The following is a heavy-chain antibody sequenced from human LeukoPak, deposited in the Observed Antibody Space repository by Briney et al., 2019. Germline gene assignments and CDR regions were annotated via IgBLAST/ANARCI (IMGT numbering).Heavy chain of an antibody. V-gene: IGHV4-59*01. CDR2: IYYSGNT. CDR3: ARVRYCSTNRCYDREFDN. D-gene: IGHD2-2*01. Sequence: SETLSLTCTVSGGSIRNNYWSWIRQPPGKGLEWIGYIYYSGNTNYNPSLKSRVTISVDTSKNQFSLKLNSVTAADTAVYYCARVRYCSTNRCYDREFDNWGQGTLVTVSS. J-gene: IGHJ4*02. CDR1: GGSIRNNY.